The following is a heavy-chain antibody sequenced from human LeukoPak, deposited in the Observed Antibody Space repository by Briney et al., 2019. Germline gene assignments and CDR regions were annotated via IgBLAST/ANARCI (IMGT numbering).Heavy chain of an antibody. V-gene: IGHV3-23*01. D-gene: IGHD5-12*01. CDR2: ISGGGGST. CDR3: AIYSGYGTSAFDI. J-gene: IGHJ3*02. Sequence: GGSLRLSCAASGFTFSSYAMTWVRQGPGKGLEWVSDISGGGGSTYYADSVKGRFTISRGNSKNTLYLQMHSLRAEDTAVYYCAIYSGYGTSAFDIWGQGTMVTVSS. CDR1: GFTFSSYA.